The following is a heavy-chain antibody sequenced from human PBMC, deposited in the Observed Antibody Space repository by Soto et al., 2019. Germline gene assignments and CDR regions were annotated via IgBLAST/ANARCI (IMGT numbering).Heavy chain of an antibody. CDR2: INPNSGGT. D-gene: IGHD4-17*01. J-gene: IGHJ4*02. CDR1: GYTFTGYY. V-gene: IGHV1-2*04. Sequence: GASVKVSCKASGYTFTGYYMHWVRQAPGQGLEWMGWINPNSGGTNYAQKFQGWVTMTRDTSISTAYMELSRLRSDDTAVYYCARGHLYYGDYMERGYYFDYWGQGTLVTVSS. CDR3: ARGHLYYGDYMERGYYFDY.